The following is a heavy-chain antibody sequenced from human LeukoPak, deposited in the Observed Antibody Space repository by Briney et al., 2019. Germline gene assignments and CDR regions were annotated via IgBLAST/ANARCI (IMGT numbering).Heavy chain of an antibody. CDR3: ARGLGIAAMSYFDY. Sequence: SVKVSCKASGGTFSSYAISWVRQAPGQGLEWMGGIIPIFATANYAQKFQGRVTITADESTSTAYMELSSLRSEDTAVYYCARGLGIAAMSYFDYWGQGTLVTVSS. D-gene: IGHD2-2*01. CDR2: IIPIFATA. V-gene: IGHV1-69*13. J-gene: IGHJ4*02. CDR1: GGTFSSYA.